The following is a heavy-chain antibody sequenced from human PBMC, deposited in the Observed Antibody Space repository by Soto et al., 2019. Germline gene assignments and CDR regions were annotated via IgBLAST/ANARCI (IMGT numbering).Heavy chain of an antibody. J-gene: IGHJ1*01. CDR1: GYSFTTYW. D-gene: IGHD2-21*01. V-gene: IGHV5-51*01. CDR2: IYPGDSDT. Sequence: PGESLKISCKGSGYSFTTYWIGWVRQMPGKGLEWMGIIYPGDSDTRYSPSFQGQVTISADKSTSTAYLQWSSLKASDTAMYYCARRDDIPTAEYFQHWGQGTLVTVSS. CDR3: ARRDDIPTAEYFQH.